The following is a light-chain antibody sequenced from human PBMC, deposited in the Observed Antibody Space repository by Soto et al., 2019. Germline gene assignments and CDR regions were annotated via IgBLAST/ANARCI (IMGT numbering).Light chain of an antibody. CDR1: SSDVGGYNF. V-gene: IGLV2-14*01. Sequence: SALTKAASVTRFHRESLTITCTRTSSDVGGYNFVSWYQQHPDKAPKLMIYDVTNRPSGVSNRFSGSKSGNTASLTISGLQVEDEADYYCSSYTSISTYVFGTGTKVTVL. CDR2: DVT. J-gene: IGLJ1*01. CDR3: SSYTSISTYV.